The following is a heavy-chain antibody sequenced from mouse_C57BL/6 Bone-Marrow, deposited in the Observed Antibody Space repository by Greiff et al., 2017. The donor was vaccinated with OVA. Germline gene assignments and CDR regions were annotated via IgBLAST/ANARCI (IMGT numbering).Heavy chain of an antibody. CDR2: IDPKSGGT. CDR3: ARDYGSSYYFDY. CDR1: GYTFTSYW. D-gene: IGHD1-1*01. V-gene: IGHV1-72*01. J-gene: IGHJ2*01. Sequence: QVQLQQPGAELVKPGASVKLSCKASGYTFTSYWMHWVKQRPGRGLEWIGRIDPKSGGTKYNEKFKSKATLTVDKPSSTAYMQLSSLTSEDSAVYYCARDYGSSYYFDYWGQVTTLTVSS.